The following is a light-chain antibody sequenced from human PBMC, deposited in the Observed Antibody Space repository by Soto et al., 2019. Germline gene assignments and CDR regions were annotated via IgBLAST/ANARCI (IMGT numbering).Light chain of an antibody. Sequence: DIQMTQSPPTLSASVGDSVTITCRASERISSWLAWYQQKPGKAPRLLIYKASSLESGVPSRFSGSGSGTEFTLTICSLQPVDFATYYCQQCSTSPWKFGQGT. CDR3: QQCSTSPWK. CDR1: ERISSW. V-gene: IGKV1-5*03. CDR2: KAS. J-gene: IGKJ1*01.